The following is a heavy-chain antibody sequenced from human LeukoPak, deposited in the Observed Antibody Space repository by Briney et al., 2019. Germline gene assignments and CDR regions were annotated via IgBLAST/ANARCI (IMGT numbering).Heavy chain of an antibody. V-gene: IGHV3-64*01. CDR2: ISSNGGST. CDR3: ARSDSSVEMATIN. D-gene: IGHD5-24*01. Sequence: PGGSLRLSCAASGFTFSSYAMHWVRQAPGKGLEYVSAISSNGGSTYYANSVKGRSTISRDNSKNTLYLQMGSLRAEDMAVYYCARSDSSVEMATINWGQGTLVTVSS. CDR1: GFTFSSYA. J-gene: IGHJ4*02.